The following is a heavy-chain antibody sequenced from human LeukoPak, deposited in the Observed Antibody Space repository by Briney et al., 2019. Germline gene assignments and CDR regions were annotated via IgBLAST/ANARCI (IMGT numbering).Heavy chain of an antibody. CDR3: AKPWVELPRGGYFDY. J-gene: IGHJ4*02. CDR1: GFTFSSYA. D-gene: IGHD1-26*01. V-gene: IGHV3-30-3*01. Sequence: GRSLRLSCAASGFTFSSYAMHWVRQAPGKGLEWVAVISYDGSKKYYADSVKGRFTISRDNSKNTLYLQMNSLRAEDTAVYYCAKPWVELPRGGYFDYWGQGTLVTVSS. CDR2: ISYDGSKK.